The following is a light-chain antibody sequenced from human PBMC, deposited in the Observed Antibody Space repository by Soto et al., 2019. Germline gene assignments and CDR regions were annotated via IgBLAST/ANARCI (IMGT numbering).Light chain of an antibody. CDR3: GSWDSSLSAYV. J-gene: IGLJ1*01. CDR2: DDN. Sequence: QSVLTQPPSVSAAPGQKVTISCSGSSSNIGGNSVSWYQQLPGTAPRLLIYDDNKRPSGIPDRFSGSKSGTSATLGITGFQTGDEADYYCGSWDSSLSAYVFGTGTKV. CDR1: SSNIGGNS. V-gene: IGLV1-51*01.